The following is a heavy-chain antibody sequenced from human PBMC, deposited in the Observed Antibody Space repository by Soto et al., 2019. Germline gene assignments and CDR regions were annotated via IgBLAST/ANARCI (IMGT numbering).Heavy chain of an antibody. V-gene: IGHV1-18*01. Sequence: ASVKVSCKASGYTFTSYGISWVRQAPGQGLEWMGWISAYNGNTNYAQKLQGRVTMTTDTSTSTAYMELRSLRSDDTAVYYCAKDRAEWGSYDYWGQGILVTVSS. D-gene: IGHD7-27*01. CDR1: GYTFTSYG. CDR3: AKDRAEWGSYDY. CDR2: ISAYNGNT. J-gene: IGHJ4*02.